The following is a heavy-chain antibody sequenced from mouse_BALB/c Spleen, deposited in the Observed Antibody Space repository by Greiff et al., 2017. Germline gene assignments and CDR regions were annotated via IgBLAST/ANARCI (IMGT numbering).Heavy chain of an antibody. J-gene: IGHJ4*01. V-gene: IGHV1S81*02. D-gene: IGHD3-1*01. CDR3: ARSGAMDY. CDR1: GYTFTSYW. Sequence: VQVVESGAELVKPGASVKLSCKASGYTFTSYWMHWVKQRPGQGLEWIGEINPSNGRTNYNEKFKSKATLTVDKSSSTAYMQLSSLTSEDSAVYYCARSGAMDYWGQGTSVTVSS. CDR2: INPSNGRT.